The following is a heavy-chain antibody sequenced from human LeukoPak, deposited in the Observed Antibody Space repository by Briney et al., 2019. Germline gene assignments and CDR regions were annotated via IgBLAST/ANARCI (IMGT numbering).Heavy chain of an antibody. CDR1: GFTFSGHW. D-gene: IGHD3-22*01. J-gene: IGHJ4*02. V-gene: IGHV3-7*03. Sequence: GGSLRLSCAASGFTFSGHWMTWVRQAPGKGLEWVANIKEDGSKKNYVDSVKGRFTISRDNAKNSLYLQMTSLRAEDTAMYYCATPLDYYDSSGFHQGGDWGQGTLVTVSS. CDR2: IKEDGSKK. CDR3: ATPLDYYDSSGFHQGGD.